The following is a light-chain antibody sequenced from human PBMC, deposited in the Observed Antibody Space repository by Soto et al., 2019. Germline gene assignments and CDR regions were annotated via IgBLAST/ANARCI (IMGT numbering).Light chain of an antibody. CDR1: QSISTR. Sequence: DIQMTQSPSTLSASVGDRVTITCRASQSISTRLARYQQKPGRAPNLLIYKASDLKTGVPSRFSGSGSGTEFTLSITTMQPDDFATYDCQPSGTFGQGTKVELK. V-gene: IGKV1-5*03. CDR2: KAS. J-gene: IGKJ1*01. CDR3: QPSGT.